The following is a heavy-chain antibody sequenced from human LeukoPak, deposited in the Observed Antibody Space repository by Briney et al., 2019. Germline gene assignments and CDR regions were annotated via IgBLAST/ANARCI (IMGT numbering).Heavy chain of an antibody. CDR1: GYTFTDYY. CDR2: INPNSGGT. J-gene: IGHJ5*02. CDR3: ARANMVRGVGLFFDRNWFDP. D-gene: IGHD3-10*01. Sequence: GASVKVSCKASGYTFTDYYMHWLRQAPGQGLEWMGWINPNSGGTNYAQKFQGRVTMTRDTSISTAYMELSGLRSDDTAVYYCARANMVRGVGLFFDRNWFDPWGQGTLVTVSS. V-gene: IGHV1-2*02.